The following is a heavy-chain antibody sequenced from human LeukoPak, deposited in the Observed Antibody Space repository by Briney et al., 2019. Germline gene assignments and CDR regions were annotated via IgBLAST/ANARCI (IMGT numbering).Heavy chain of an antibody. J-gene: IGHJ4*02. V-gene: IGHV4-34*12. D-gene: IGHD3-3*01. CDR1: GGSFSGYY. Sequence: SETLSLTCAVYGGSFSGYYWSWIRQPPGKGLEWIGEIIHRGSTNYNPSLKSRLTISVDTSKNQFSLKLSSVTAADTAVYYCARLRFLEWLPHPFDYWGQGTLVTVSS. CDR3: ARLRFLEWLPHPFDY. CDR2: IIHRGST.